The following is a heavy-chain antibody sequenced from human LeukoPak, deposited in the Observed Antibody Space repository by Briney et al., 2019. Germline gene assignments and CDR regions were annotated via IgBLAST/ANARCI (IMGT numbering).Heavy chain of an antibody. CDR2: ISSSSSYI. D-gene: IGHD2/OR15-2a*01. CDR1: GFSFSSYS. Sequence: GGSLRLSCAASGFSFSSYSMNWVRQAPGKGLEWVSSISSSSSYIYYADSVKGRFTISRDNAKNSLYLQMNSLRAEDTAVYYCARATFPEYYFDYWGQGTLVTVSS. V-gene: IGHV3-21*01. CDR3: ARATFPEYYFDY. J-gene: IGHJ4*02.